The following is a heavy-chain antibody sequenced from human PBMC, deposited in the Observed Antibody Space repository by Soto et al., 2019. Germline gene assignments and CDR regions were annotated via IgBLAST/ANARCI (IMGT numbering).Heavy chain of an antibody. Sequence: EVQLVESGGGLVQPGGSLRLSCAASGFIVSDKYMSWVRQAPGKGLEWGSLIYSSGTTYSADSVKGKFTISRDNSKNTLSLQMNSLTAEDTAVYYCARVLRSGTSGYAFDIWGQGTMVTVSS. CDR2: IYSSGTT. V-gene: IGHV3-66*01. D-gene: IGHD2-2*01. J-gene: IGHJ3*02. CDR1: GFIVSDKY. CDR3: ARVLRSGTSGYAFDI.